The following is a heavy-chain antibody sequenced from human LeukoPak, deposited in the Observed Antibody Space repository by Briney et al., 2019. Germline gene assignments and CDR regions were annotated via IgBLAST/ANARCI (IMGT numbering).Heavy chain of an antibody. CDR1: GYTFTGYY. CDR3: ASHFHAGTGYTLEYYYYYMDV. V-gene: IGHV1-2*02. Sequence: EASVKVSCKASGYTFTGYYMHWVRQAPGQGLEWMGWINPNSGGTNYAQKFQGRVTMTRDTSISTAYMELSRLRSDDTAVYYCASHFHAGTGYTLEYYYYYMDVWGKGTTVTISS. CDR2: INPNSGGT. J-gene: IGHJ6*03. D-gene: IGHD3/OR15-3a*01.